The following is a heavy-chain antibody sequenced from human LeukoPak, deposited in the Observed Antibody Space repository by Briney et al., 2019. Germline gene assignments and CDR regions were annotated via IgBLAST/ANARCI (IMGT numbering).Heavy chain of an antibody. CDR2: INGGGSST. J-gene: IGHJ4*02. V-gene: IGHV3-23*01. CDR1: QFIFSNYD. D-gene: IGHD5-12*01. CDR3: AKRGSGRYFDY. Sequence: SGGPLRLSCAASQFIFSNYDMSWVRQAPGMGLEWVSVINGGGSSTSYADSVKGRFTISRDNSENTVYLQMNSLRAEDTAVYYCAKRGSGRYFDYWGQGTLVTVSS.